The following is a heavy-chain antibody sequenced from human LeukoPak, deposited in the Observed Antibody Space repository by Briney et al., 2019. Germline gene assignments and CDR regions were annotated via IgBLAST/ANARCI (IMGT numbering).Heavy chain of an antibody. J-gene: IGHJ3*02. Sequence: SETLSLTCTASSGSISGYYWNWIRQPPGKGLEWIAYIYYSGSTNYNPSLKSRVTISADTSKNRLSLNLRSVATADTAIYYCAIDRGESYYESSGTVTNIWGQGTVVTVSS. CDR2: IYYSGST. CDR1: SGSISGYY. V-gene: IGHV4-59*01. CDR3: AIDRGESYYESSGTVTNI. D-gene: IGHD3-22*01.